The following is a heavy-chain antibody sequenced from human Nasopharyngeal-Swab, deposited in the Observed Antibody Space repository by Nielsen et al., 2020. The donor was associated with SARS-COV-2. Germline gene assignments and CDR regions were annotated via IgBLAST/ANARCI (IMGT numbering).Heavy chain of an antibody. CDR2: INPSGGST. Sequence: ASVKVSCKASGYTFTNYYMYWVRQAPGQGLEWMGIINPSGGSTSYAQKFQGRVTITADESTSTAYMELSSLRSEDTAVYYCASWVGDYEFDYWGQGTLVTVSS. V-gene: IGHV1-46*01. CDR3: ASWVGDYEFDY. J-gene: IGHJ4*02. D-gene: IGHD4-17*01. CDR1: GYTFTNYY.